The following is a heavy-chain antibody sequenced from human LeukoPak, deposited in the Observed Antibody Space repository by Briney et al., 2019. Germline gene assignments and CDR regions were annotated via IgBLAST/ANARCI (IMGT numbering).Heavy chain of an antibody. J-gene: IGHJ4*02. V-gene: IGHV4-59*08. Sequence: ASETLSLTCTVSGGSIRSYYWSWIRQPPGKGLEWIGHVYYSGSTDYNPSLKSRVTISVDTSKNQFSLKLSSVTAADTAVYYCARRGYSSGWYRFDYWGQGTLVTVSS. CDR2: VYYSGST. CDR3: ARRGYSSGWYRFDY. CDR1: GGSIRSYY. D-gene: IGHD6-19*01.